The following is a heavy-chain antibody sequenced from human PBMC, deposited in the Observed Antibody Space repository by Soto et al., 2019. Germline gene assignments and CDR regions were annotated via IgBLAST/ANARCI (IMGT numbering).Heavy chain of an antibody. CDR1: GGSISSYY. Sequence: QVQLQESGPGLVKPSETLSLTCTVSGGSISSYYWSWIRQPPGKGLEWIGYIYYSGSTNYNPSLKSPVTTSVDTSKNQFSLKLSSVTAADTAVYYCAGIGRRIVVDLQPPDCWYFDLWGRGTLVTVSS. D-gene: IGHD3-22*01. V-gene: IGHV4-59*01. CDR2: IYYSGST. J-gene: IGHJ2*01. CDR3: AGIGRRIVVDLQPPDCWYFDL.